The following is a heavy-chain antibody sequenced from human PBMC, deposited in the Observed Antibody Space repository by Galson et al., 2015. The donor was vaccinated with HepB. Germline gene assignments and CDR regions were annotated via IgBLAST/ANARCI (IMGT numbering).Heavy chain of an antibody. CDR2: INSDGSST. Sequence: LRLSCAASGFTFSSYWMHWVRPAPGKGLVWVSRINSDGSSTSYADSVKGRFTISRDNAKNTLYLQMNSLRAEDTAVYYCASSPEYNDYGDYVGAYYYYGMDVWGQGTTVTVSS. D-gene: IGHD4-17*01. J-gene: IGHJ6*02. CDR1: GFTFSSYW. CDR3: ASSPEYNDYGDYVGAYYYYGMDV. V-gene: IGHV3-74*01.